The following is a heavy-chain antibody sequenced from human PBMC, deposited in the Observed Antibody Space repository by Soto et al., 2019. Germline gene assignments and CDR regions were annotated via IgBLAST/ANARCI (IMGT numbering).Heavy chain of an antibody. D-gene: IGHD1-26*01. CDR2: ITGNSEYK. J-gene: IGHJ4*02. V-gene: IGHV3-21*06. CDR3: ARSGELLQTFDS. Sequence: GGSLRLSCAASGFTFSNSDMNWVRQAPGKGLEWVSLITGNSEYKYYAGSVKGRFTVSRDNAKNSLYLQMNSLTVEDTAVYYCARSGELLQTFDSWGQGTLVTVSS. CDR1: GFTFSNSD.